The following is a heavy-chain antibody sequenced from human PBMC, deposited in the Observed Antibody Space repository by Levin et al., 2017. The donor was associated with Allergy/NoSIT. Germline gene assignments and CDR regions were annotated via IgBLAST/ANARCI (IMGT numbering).Heavy chain of an antibody. CDR1: GGSMTTYY. J-gene: IGHJ3*02. V-gene: IGHV4-59*01. Sequence: SETLSLTCTVSGGSMTTYYWNWIRQAPGKGLEWVGHIYYTGRTNYNPSLNSRVTISVDTPKNQFSLKVNSVTASDTAVYYCARDRSTGYSSGRDAFDIWGQGTMVTVSS. CDR3: ARDRSTGYSSGRDAFDI. D-gene: IGHD6-19*01. CDR2: IYYTGRT.